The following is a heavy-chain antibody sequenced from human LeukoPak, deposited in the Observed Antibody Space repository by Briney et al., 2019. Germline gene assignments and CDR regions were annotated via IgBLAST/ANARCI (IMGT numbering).Heavy chain of an antibody. CDR2: ISSSCSST. J-gene: IGHJ4*02. D-gene: IGHD3-22*01. CDR1: GFTFSDYY. Sequence: GGSVRLSCAASGFTFSDYYMSWIRQAPGKELQGLSYISSSCSSTYYADSVKGRFTISRDNAKNSLYLQTNSLRAEDTAVYYCARSADSSGYAKFDYWGQGTLVTVSS. V-gene: IGHV3-11*04. CDR3: ARSADSSGYAKFDY.